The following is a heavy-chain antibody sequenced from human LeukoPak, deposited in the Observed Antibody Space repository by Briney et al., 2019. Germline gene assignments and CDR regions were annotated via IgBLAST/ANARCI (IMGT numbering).Heavy chain of an antibody. CDR2: IKSKTDGGTT. D-gene: IGHD4-23*01. V-gene: IGHV3-15*01. Sequence: GGSLRLSCAASGFTFSNAWMSWVRQAPGKGLEWVGRIKSKTDGGTTDYAAPVKGRFTISRDDSKNTLYLQMNSLIAEDTAVYSCAKDPRYGANAWGQGTLVTVSS. CDR3: AKDPRYGANA. CDR1: GFTFSNAW. J-gene: IGHJ5*02.